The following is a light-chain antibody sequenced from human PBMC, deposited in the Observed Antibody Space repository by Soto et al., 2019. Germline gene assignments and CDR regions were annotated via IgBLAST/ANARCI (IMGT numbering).Light chain of an antibody. CDR3: QQYNSFPLP. V-gene: IGKV1-16*02. CDR1: QGVSTY. J-gene: IGKJ4*01. CDR2: AAS. Sequence: DIQMTQSPPSLSSSVGDRVTITCRASQGVSTYLAWFQQKPGKAPKSLIYAASTLHSGVPSKFSGSGSGTDFTLTISSLQPEDFATYYCQQYNSFPLPFGGGSKVDIK.